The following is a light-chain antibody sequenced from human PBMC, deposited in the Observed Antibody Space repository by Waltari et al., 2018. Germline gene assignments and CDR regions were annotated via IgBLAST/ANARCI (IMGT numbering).Light chain of an antibody. Sequence: EIVMTQSPDFQSVTQKEKVTITCRASQNIFTSCHWYQHKPGQSPKLLITYASQSFSGVPSRFSGSGSGTNFTLTLNGLEAEDAATYYCHQSRSFPITFGQGTRLEIK. V-gene: IGKV6-21*01. CDR3: HQSRSFPIT. J-gene: IGKJ5*01. CDR1: QNIFTS. CDR2: YAS.